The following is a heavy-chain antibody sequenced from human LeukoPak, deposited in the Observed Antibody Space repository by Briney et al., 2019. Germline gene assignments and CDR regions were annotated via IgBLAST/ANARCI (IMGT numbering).Heavy chain of an antibody. V-gene: IGHV1-18*01. CDR1: VYSFTSYG. Sequence: ASVKVSCKASVYSFTSYGFSWVRQAPGQGLEWMGWISAYDGNTNYAQKVHDRVTMTTDSSTSTAYMELRSLRSDDTAVYYCAKMGASSGYSPIDYWGQGTLVTVSS. D-gene: IGHD3-22*01. CDR2: ISAYDGNT. CDR3: AKMGASSGYSPIDY. J-gene: IGHJ4*02.